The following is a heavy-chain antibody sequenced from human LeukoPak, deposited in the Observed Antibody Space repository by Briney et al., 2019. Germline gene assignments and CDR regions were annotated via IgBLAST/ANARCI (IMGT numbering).Heavy chain of an antibody. CDR2: TSYDGSNK. J-gene: IGHJ4*02. V-gene: IGHV3-30*04. Sequence: TGGSLRLSCAASTFSLSSYAMHWVRQAPGKGLEWVAVTSYDGSNKYYGDFVKGRFTISRDNSKNKVYLQMNSLRVEDTAVYYCARVGYSSSCDYWGQGTLVTVSS. CDR1: TFSLSSYA. CDR3: ARVGYSSSCDY. D-gene: IGHD6-13*01.